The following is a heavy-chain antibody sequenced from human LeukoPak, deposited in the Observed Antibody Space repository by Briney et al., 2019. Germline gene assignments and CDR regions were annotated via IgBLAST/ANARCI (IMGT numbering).Heavy chain of an antibody. Sequence: GASVKVSCKASGYSFSNYGLSWVRQAPGQGLEWMGWISGYNGNTNYAQNLQGRVTMTTDTSTSTAFMELRSLRSDDTAVYYCARAGSLTDAFDIWGQGTMVTVSS. CDR2: ISGYNGNT. CDR3: ARAGSLTDAFDI. D-gene: IGHD4/OR15-4a*01. J-gene: IGHJ3*02. V-gene: IGHV1-18*01. CDR1: GYSFSNYG.